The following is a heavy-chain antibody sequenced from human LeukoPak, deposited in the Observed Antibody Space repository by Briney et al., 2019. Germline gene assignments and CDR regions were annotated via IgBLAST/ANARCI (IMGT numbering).Heavy chain of an antibody. CDR3: AKGGLIWDYSYYFDY. CDR2: ISSSSSYI. Sequence: GGSLRLSCAASGFTFSSYSMNWVRQAPGKGLEWVSSISSSSSYIYYADSVKGRFTISRDNSKNMVSLQMNSLRAEDTALYYCAKGGLIWDYSYYFDYWGQGMLVTVSA. D-gene: IGHD5-18*01. J-gene: IGHJ4*02. CDR1: GFTFSSYS. V-gene: IGHV3-21*04.